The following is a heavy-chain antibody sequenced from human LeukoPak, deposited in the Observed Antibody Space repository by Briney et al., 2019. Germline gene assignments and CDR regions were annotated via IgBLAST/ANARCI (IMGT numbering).Heavy chain of an antibody. J-gene: IGHJ3*02. CDR3: AKASHYYDSSEDAFDI. Sequence: ETLSLTCTVSGGSISSGDYYWSWIRQPPGKGLEWVSAISGSGGSTYYADSVKGRFTISRDNSKNTLYLQMNSLRAEDTAVYYCAKASHYYDSSEDAFDIWGQGTMVTVSS. CDR2: ISGSGGST. CDR1: GGSISSGDYY. D-gene: IGHD3-22*01. V-gene: IGHV3-23*01.